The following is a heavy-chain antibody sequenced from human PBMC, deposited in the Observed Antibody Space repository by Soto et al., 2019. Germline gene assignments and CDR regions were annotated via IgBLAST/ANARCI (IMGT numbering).Heavy chain of an antibody. V-gene: IGHV4-59*01. CDR2: IYYSGST. Sequence: KSSETLSLTCTVSGGSISSYYWSWIRQPPGKGLEWIGYIYYSGSTNYNPSLKSRVTISVDTSKNQFSLKLSSVTAADTAVYYCARDRYGDNLIDYWGQGTLVTVSS. CDR3: ARDRYGDNLIDY. D-gene: IGHD4-17*01. J-gene: IGHJ4*02. CDR1: GGSISSYY.